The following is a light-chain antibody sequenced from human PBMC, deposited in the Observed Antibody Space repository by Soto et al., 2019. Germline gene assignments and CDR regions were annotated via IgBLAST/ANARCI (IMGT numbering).Light chain of an antibody. CDR3: QQYNSYSRGWT. CDR1: QSISSW. CDR2: KAS. J-gene: IGKJ1*01. V-gene: IGKV1-5*03. Sequence: DIQMTQSPSTLSASVGDRVTITCRASQSISSWLAWYQQKPGKAPKLLIYKASSLESGVPSRFSGSGSGTEFTLTISSLQPDDFVTYYCQQYNSYSRGWTFGQGTKVEIK.